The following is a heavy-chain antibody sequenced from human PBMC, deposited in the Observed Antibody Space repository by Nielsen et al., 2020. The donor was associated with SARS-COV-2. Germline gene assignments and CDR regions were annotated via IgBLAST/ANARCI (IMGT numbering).Heavy chain of an antibody. CDR2: INHSGST. J-gene: IGHJ5*02. V-gene: IGHV4-4*02. D-gene: IGHD6-13*01. CDR3: AREDGGSSRPFDP. Sequence: WIRQPPGKGLEWIGEINHSGSTNYNPSLKSRVTISVDKSKNQFSLKLSSVTAADTAVYYCAREDGGSSRPFDPWGQGTLVTVSS.